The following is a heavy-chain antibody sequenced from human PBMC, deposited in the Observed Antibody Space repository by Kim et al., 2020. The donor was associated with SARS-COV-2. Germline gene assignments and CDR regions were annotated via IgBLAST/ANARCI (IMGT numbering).Heavy chain of an antibody. CDR2: IYLGDSDT. CDR1: GYSFTSYW. D-gene: IGHD6-19*01. J-gene: IGHJ4*02. CDR3: AGGEPVAGTWDGYYFDY. V-gene: IGHV5-51*01. Sequence: GESLKISCKGSGYSFTSYWIGWVRQMPGKGLEWMGIIYLGDSDTRYIPSFQGQVPSPADKSNSTTYLQWGSLQASDTAMYYCAGGEPVAGTWDGYYFDYWGRGALVTVSS.